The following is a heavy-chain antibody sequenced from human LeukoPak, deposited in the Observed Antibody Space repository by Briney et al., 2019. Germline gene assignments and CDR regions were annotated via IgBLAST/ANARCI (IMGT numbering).Heavy chain of an antibody. V-gene: IGHV3-66*01. J-gene: IGHJ4*02. CDR1: GFTVSTNY. CDR3: ARDLGDLSDY. Sequence: GGSLRLSCVASGFTVSTNYMSWVRQAPGKGLEWVSIIYSGGSTYYADSVKGRFTISRDNSKNTLYLQMNSLRAEDTAVYYCARDLGDLSDYWGQGTLVTVSS. D-gene: IGHD3-3*01. CDR2: IYSGGST.